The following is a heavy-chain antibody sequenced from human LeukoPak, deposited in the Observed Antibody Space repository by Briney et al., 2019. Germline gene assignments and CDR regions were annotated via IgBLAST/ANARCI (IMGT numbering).Heavy chain of an antibody. Sequence: SETLSLTCTVSGGSISSYYWSWIRQPPGKGLEWIGYIYYSGSTNYNPSLKSRVTISVDTSKNQFSLKLSSVTAADTAVYYCARGGSGYDYWGQGTLVTVSS. CDR2: IYYSGST. CDR3: ARGGSGYDY. D-gene: IGHD5-12*01. V-gene: IGHV4-59*01. J-gene: IGHJ4*02. CDR1: GGSISSYY.